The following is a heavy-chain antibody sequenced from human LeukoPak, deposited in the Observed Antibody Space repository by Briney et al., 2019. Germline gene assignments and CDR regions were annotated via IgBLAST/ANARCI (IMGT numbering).Heavy chain of an antibody. V-gene: IGHV1-46*01. CDR2: INPSGGST. CDR1: GYTFTSYY. J-gene: IGHJ4*02. CDR3: AADLLAVAGREY. D-gene: IGHD6-19*01. Sequence: ASVKVSCKASGYTFTSYYMHWVRQARGQGLEWMGIINPSGGSTSYAQKFQGRVTMTRDTSTSTVYMELSSLRSEDTAVYYCAADLLAVAGREYWGQGTLVTVSS.